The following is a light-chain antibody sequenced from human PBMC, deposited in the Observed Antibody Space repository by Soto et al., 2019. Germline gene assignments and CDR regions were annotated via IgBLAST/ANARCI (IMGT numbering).Light chain of an antibody. CDR2: AAS. J-gene: IGKJ1*01. V-gene: IGKV1-39*01. Sequence: DIQMTQSPSSLSASVGDGATITCRASQSINSYLNWYQQKPGKAPKLLIYAASSLQSGVPSRFSGSGSGTDFTLTISSLQPEDFAPYYCQQSYSTPRTLGQGTKVDIK. CDR3: QQSYSTPRT. CDR1: QSINSY.